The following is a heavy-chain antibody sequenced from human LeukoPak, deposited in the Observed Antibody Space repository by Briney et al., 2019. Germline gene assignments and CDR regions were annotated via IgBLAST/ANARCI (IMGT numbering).Heavy chain of an antibody. V-gene: IGHV3-21*01. CDR1: GFTFSSYW. J-gene: IGHJ4*02. Sequence: GGSLRLSCAGSGFTFSSYWMSWVRQAPGKGLEWVSSISSSSSYIYYADSVKGRFTISRDNAKNSLYLQMNSLRAEDAAVYYCASDGITMVRTDYWGQGTPVTVSS. CDR2: ISSSSSYI. CDR3: ASDGITMVRTDY. D-gene: IGHD3-10*01.